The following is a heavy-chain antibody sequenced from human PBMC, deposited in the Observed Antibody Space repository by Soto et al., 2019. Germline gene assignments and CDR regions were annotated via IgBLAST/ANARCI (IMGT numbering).Heavy chain of an antibody. D-gene: IGHD6-13*01. J-gene: IGHJ6*03. CDR3: ARHVGDSTKRDYYYYYYMDV. CDR1: GYSFTSYW. Sequence: PGESLKISCKGSGYSFTSYWTGWVRQMPGKGLEWMGIIYPGDSDTRYSPSFQGQVTISADKSISTAYLQWSSLKASDTAMYYCARHVGDSTKRDYYYYYYMDVWGKGTTVTVSS. CDR2: IYPGDSDT. V-gene: IGHV5-51*01.